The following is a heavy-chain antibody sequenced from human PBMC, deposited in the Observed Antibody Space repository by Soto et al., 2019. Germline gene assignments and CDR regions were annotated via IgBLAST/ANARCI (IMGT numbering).Heavy chain of an antibody. V-gene: IGHV3-13*05. CDR1: GFTFSSYD. D-gene: IGHD2-15*01. Sequence: GGSLRLSCAASGFTFSSYDMHWVRQATGKGLEWVSAIGTAGDPYYPGSVKGRFTISRENAKNSLYLQMNSLRAGDTAVYYCARGLRSGVVVAATPYYYMDVWGKGTTVTVSS. J-gene: IGHJ6*03. CDR2: IGTAGDP. CDR3: ARGLRSGVVVAATPYYYMDV.